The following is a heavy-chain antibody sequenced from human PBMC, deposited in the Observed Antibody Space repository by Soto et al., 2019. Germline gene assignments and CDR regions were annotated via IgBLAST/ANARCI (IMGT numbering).Heavy chain of an antibody. Sequence: VGSLRLSCTTSGFTFSDYWMTWVRQAPGKGLEWVANIKEDGSQMFYLDSVKGRFTVSRDNAKNSLYLQMNYPRAEDTAVYYCARGYCSSGTCPPLDFWGQGTLVTVSS. J-gene: IGHJ4*02. CDR1: GFTFSDYW. V-gene: IGHV3-7*03. D-gene: IGHD2-15*01. CDR3: ARGYCSSGTCPPLDF. CDR2: IKEDGSQM.